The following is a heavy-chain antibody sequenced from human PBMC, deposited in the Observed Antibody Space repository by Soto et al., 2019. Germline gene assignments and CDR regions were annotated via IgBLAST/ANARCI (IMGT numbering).Heavy chain of an antibody. V-gene: IGHV4-30-4*01. CDR2: IYYSGST. J-gene: IGHJ5*02. D-gene: IGHD6-13*01. Sequence: SETLSLTCTVSGGSMSSGDYYWSWIRQPPGKGLEWIGYIYYSGSTYYNPSLKSRVTMSVDTSKNQFSLKLSSVTAADTAVYYCARTIAAAALNWFDPWGQGTLVTVSS. CDR1: GGSMSSGDYY. CDR3: ARTIAAAALNWFDP.